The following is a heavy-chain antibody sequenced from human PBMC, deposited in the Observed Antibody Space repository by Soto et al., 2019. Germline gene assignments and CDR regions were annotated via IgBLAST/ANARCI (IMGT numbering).Heavy chain of an antibody. CDR3: ARLPTQRPNYYGMDV. V-gene: IGHV3-72*01. D-gene: IGHD2-15*01. CDR1: GFTFSDHY. J-gene: IGHJ6*02. Sequence: VGSLRLSCAASGFTFSDHYMDWVRQAPGMGLEWVGRSRNKANSYTTEYAASVKGRFTISRDNSKSSLYLQMNRLKTEDTAVYYCARLPTQRPNYYGMDVWDQGTTVTVSS. CDR2: SRNKANSYTT.